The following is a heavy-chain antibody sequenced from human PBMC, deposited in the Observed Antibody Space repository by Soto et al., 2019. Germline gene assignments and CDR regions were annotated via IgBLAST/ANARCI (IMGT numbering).Heavy chain of an antibody. CDR1: GLNFDKAW. CDR3: ATAPGYWDGSPFDF. Sequence: GGSHRLSSTASGLNFDKAWMNWVRQSPEKGLEWLGLIKSETDGGTTDYAAPVKGRFTISRDDSKNTLYLQINSLQIEDTAVYYCATAPGYWDGSPFDFWGQGTLVTSPQ. CDR2: IKSETDGGTT. J-gene: IGHJ4*02. D-gene: IGHD3-22*01. V-gene: IGHV3-15*01.